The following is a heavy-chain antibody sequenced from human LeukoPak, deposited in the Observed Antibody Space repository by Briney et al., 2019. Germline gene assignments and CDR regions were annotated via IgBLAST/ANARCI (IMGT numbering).Heavy chain of an antibody. CDR3: ARRTSYDTLVGYTYWYFDL. Sequence: PSETLSLTCTVSGDSIRNYYWSWLRQPPGKGREWFGDISDSGDTDFNPSLSSRVIMSVDTSKNQLSLKLSSVTAADTAVYYCARRTSYDTLVGYTYWYFDLWGRGTLVTVSS. CDR1: GDSIRNYY. CDR2: ISDSGDT. J-gene: IGHJ2*01. V-gene: IGHV4-59*01. D-gene: IGHD3-9*01.